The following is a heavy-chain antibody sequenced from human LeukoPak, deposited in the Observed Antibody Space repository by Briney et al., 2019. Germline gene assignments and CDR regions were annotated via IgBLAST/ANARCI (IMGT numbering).Heavy chain of an antibody. V-gene: IGHV3-53*01. J-gene: IGHJ4*02. CDR2: LYSGGNT. CDR3: AKWADTAMFDY. D-gene: IGHD5-18*01. CDR1: GFTVSSSY. Sequence: GGSLRLSCAASGFTVSSSYMSWVRQAPGKGLEWDSVLYSGGNTYYADSVKGRFTISRDNSKNTLYLQMNSLRAEDTAVYYCAKWADTAMFDYWGQGTLVTVSS.